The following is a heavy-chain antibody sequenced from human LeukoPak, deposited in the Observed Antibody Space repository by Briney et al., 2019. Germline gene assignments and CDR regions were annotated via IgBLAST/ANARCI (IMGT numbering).Heavy chain of an antibody. Sequence: GGSLRLSCAASGFTFSSYWMSWVRQASGKGLEWVASIKQDGSEKYYVDSVKGRFTISRDNAKNSLYLQMNSLRAEDTAVYYCARSLVLLWFGELSAFDYWGQGTLVTVSS. CDR1: GFTFSSYW. V-gene: IGHV3-7*04. J-gene: IGHJ4*02. D-gene: IGHD3-10*01. CDR2: IKQDGSEK. CDR3: ARSLVLLWFGELSAFDY.